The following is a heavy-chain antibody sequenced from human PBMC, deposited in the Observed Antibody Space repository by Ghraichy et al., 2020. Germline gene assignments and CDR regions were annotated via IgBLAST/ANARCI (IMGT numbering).Heavy chain of an antibody. J-gene: IGHJ4*02. CDR1: GGSVSSGSYY. D-gene: IGHD2-21*01. CDR2: IYYSGST. CDR3: ARGRCGGDCYWSDY. V-gene: IGHV4-61*01. Sequence: SETLSLTCTVSGGSVSSGSYYWSWIRQPPGKGLEWIGYIYYSGSTNYNPSLKSRVTISVDTSKNQFSLKLSSVTAADTAVYYCARGRCGGDCYWSDYWGQGTLVTVSS.